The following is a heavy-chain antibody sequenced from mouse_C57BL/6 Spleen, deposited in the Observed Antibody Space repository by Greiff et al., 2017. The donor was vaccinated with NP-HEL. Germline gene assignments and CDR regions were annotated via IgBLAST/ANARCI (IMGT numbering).Heavy chain of an antibody. J-gene: IGHJ1*03. CDR2: IYLGSGST. D-gene: IGHD1-1*01. CDR1: GYTFTSYW. V-gene: IGHV1-55*01. Sequence: QVQLQQSGAELVKPGASVKMSCKASGYTFTSYWITWVKQRPGQGLEWIGDIYLGSGSTNYNEKFKSKATLTVDTSSSTAYMQLSSLTSEDSAVYYCAREGYYGSSHWYFDVWGTGTTVTVSS. CDR3: AREGYYGSSHWYFDV.